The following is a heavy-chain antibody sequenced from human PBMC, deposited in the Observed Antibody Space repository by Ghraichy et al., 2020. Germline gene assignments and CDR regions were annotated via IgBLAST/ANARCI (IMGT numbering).Heavy chain of an antibody. CDR1: GASFSGYF. D-gene: IGHD2-15*01. J-gene: IGHJ4*02. CDR2: INHSGAT. CDR3: ARALRIAGVRIVYKYENSGYLDY. V-gene: IGHV4-34*01. Sequence: SETLSLTCAVYGASFSGYFWSWIRHPPGKGLEWIGEINHSGATNYNASLKSRVTISLDMSKNQFSLKLRSVTAADTAVYYCARALRIAGVRIVYKYENSGYLDYWGQGTLVTVSS.